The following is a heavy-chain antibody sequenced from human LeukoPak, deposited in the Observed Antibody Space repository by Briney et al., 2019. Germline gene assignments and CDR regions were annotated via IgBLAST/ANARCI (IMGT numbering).Heavy chain of an antibody. Sequence: SQTLSLTCAISGDTVSSNSATWNWIRQSPSRGLEWLGRTYYTSKWYRDYAVSVKSRITINPDTSKNQFSLQLNSVTPEDTAVYYCARIGHRWGIEDAFDIWGQGTMVTVSS. CDR1: GDTVSSNSAT. V-gene: IGHV6-1*01. CDR2: TYYTSKWYR. J-gene: IGHJ3*02. D-gene: IGHD3-16*01. CDR3: ARIGHRWGIEDAFDI.